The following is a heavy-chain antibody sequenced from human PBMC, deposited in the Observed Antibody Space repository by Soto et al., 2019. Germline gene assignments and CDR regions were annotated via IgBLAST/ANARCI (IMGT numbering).Heavy chain of an antibody. D-gene: IGHD2-21*02. CDR3: AIAVLTAIVHYFDY. CDR1: GFTFSNYS. Sequence: EVQLVESGGGLVQPGGSLRLSCAASGFTFSNYSMNWVRKAAGKGLEWVSYISSSSSAIYYADSVKGRFTISRDNAKNSLYLQMNSLSDEDTAVYYNAIAVLTAIVHYFDYWGQRFLVTVS. CDR2: ISSSSSAI. J-gene: IGHJ4*02. V-gene: IGHV3-48*02.